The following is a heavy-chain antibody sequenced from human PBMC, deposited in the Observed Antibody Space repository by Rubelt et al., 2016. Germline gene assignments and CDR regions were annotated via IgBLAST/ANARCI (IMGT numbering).Heavy chain of an antibody. D-gene: IGHD2-8*02. Sequence: QVQLQQWGAGLLKPSETLSLTCAVYGGSFSGYYWSWIRQPPGKGLEWIGEINHSGSTNYNPSLKSRVTISLDTSKSQFSLNLSSVTAADAAAYYCATGPAGAVRPRFDLQHWGQGILVTVSS. CDR3: ATGPAGAVRPRFDLQH. CDR1: GGSFSGYY. V-gene: IGHV4-34*01. J-gene: IGHJ1*01. CDR2: INHSGST.